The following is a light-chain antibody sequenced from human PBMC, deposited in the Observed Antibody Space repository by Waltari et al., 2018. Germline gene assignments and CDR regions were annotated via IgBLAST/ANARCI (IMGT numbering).Light chain of an antibody. CDR1: RAHIGNNV. CDR2: YDD. J-gene: IGLJ3*02. V-gene: IGLV1-36*01. Sequence: QSLLTQPPSVSEAPGQRVTISCSGSRAHIGNNVFNWYQQLPGKPPKLLIYYDDLLPSGVSDRFSGSKSGTSASLAISGLQSEDEADYYCAAWDDSLNGVVFGGGTKLTVL. CDR3: AAWDDSLNGVV.